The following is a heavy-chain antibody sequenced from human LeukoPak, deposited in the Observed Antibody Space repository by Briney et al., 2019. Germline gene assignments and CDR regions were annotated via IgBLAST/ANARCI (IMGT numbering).Heavy chain of an antibody. V-gene: IGHV3-21*01. J-gene: IGHJ4*02. CDR3: AREASAWVLAAAGTNPLFDY. CDR2: ISSSSSYI. D-gene: IGHD6-13*01. CDR1: GFTFSSYS. Sequence: GGSLRLSCTASGFTFSSYSMNWVRQAPGKGLEWVSSISSSSSYIYYADSVKGRFTISRDNAKNSLYLQMNSLRAEDTAAYYCAREASAWVLAAAGTNPLFDYWGQGTLVTVSS.